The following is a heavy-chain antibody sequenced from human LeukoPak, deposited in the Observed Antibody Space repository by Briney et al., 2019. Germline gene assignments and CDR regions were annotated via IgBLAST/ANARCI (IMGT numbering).Heavy chain of an antibody. CDR1: GFTFSSYG. J-gene: IGHJ6*02. Sequence: GGSLRLSCAASGFTFSSYGMHWVRQAPGKGLEGVAFIRYDGSNKYYADSVKGRFTISRDNSKNTLYLQMNSLRAEDTAVYYCAKTPGHYYGMDVWGQGTTVTVSS. CDR3: AKTPGHYYGMDV. CDR2: IRYDGSNK. V-gene: IGHV3-30*02.